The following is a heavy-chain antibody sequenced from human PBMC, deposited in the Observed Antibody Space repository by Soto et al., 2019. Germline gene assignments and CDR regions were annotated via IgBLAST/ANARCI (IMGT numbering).Heavy chain of an antibody. Sequence: ASVKVSCKASGYTFTSYGISWVRLAPGQGLEWMGWISAYNGNTNYAQKLQGRVTLTTDTSTSTAYMELRSLRSDDSAVYYCARLHIVVVTAIPDYWGQGTLVTVSS. CDR2: ISAYNGNT. V-gene: IGHV1-18*01. CDR3: ARLHIVVVTAIPDY. J-gene: IGHJ4*02. CDR1: GYTFTSYG. D-gene: IGHD2-21*02.